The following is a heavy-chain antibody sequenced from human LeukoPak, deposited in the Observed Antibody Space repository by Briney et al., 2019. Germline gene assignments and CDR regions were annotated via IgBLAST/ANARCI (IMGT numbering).Heavy chain of an antibody. CDR1: GFTFTSSA. CDR3: AAGTADGFDP. V-gene: IGHV1-58*02. CDR2: IVVGSGNT. Sequence: GTSVNVSCKASGFTFTSSAMQWARQARGQRLEWIGWIVVGSGNTNYAQKFQERVTITRDMSTSTAYMELSSLRSEDTAVCYCAAGTADGFDPWGQGTLVTVSS. J-gene: IGHJ5*02.